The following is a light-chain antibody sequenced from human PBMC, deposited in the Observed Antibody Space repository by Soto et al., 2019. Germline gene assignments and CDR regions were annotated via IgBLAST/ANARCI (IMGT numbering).Light chain of an antibody. CDR3: QQYGSSPYT. V-gene: IGKV3-20*01. J-gene: IGKJ2*01. Sequence: EIVLTQSPGTLSLCLGERATLSCRASQSVSSSYLAWYQQKPGQAPRLLIYGASSRATGIPDRFSGSGSGTDFTLTISRLEPEDFAVYYCQQYGSSPYTFGQGTKLEIK. CDR2: GAS. CDR1: QSVSSSY.